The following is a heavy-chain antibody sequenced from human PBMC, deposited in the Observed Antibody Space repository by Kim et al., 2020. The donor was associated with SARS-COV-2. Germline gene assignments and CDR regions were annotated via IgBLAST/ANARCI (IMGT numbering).Heavy chain of an antibody. CDR3: ARALYSSSFGAFDI. D-gene: IGHD6-13*01. J-gene: IGHJ3*02. V-gene: IGHV4-39*01. Sequence: NPSLKSRVTISVDTSKNQFSLKLSSVTAADTAVYYCARALYSSSFGAFDIWGQGTMVTVSS.